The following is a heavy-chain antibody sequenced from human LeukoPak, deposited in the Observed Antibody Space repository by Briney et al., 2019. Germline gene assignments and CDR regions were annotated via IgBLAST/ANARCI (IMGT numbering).Heavy chain of an antibody. CDR1: GYSISSGYY. V-gene: IGHV4-38-2*02. Sequence: SETLSLTCTVSGYSISSGYYWSWIRQPPGKGLEWIGEINHSGSTNYNPSLKSRVTISVDTSKNQFSLKLSSVTAADTAVYYCARVKGWYYGSGSYYRHDNWFDPWGQGTLVTVSS. J-gene: IGHJ5*02. CDR3: ARVKGWYYGSGSYYRHDNWFDP. D-gene: IGHD3-10*01. CDR2: INHSGST.